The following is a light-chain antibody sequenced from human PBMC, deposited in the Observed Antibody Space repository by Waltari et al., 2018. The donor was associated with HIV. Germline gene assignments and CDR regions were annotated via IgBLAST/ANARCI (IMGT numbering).Light chain of an antibody. CDR3: QSYDSSLSAFYV. V-gene: IGLV1-40*01. CDR2: GNS. J-gene: IGLJ1*01. CDR1: SSNIGAGYD. Sequence: QSVLTQPPSVSGAPGQRVTISCTGSSSNIGAGYDVQWYQQLPGTAPKLLIYGNSKRPSGVPDRFSGSKSGTSASLAITGLQAEDEADYYCQSYDSSLSAFYVFGTGTKVTVL.